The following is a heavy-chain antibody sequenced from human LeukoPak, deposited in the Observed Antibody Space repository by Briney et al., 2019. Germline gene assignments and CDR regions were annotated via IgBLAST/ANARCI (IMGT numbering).Heavy chain of an antibody. CDR1: GFRFSSYE. J-gene: IGHJ6*03. Sequence: GGSLRLSCAASGFRFSSYEMNWVRQAPGEGLEWVSHISSSGSIIFYADPVKGRFTISRDNAKNSLYLQMNSLRAEDTSVYYCAGRLSSDYYYMDVGGKGPTVTVSS. CDR2: ISSSGSII. V-gene: IGHV3-48*03. CDR3: AGRLSSDYYYMDV.